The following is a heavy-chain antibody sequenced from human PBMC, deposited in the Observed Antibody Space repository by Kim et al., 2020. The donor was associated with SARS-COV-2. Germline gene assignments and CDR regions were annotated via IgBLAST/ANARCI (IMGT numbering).Heavy chain of an antibody. D-gene: IGHD7-27*01. J-gene: IGHJ3*02. Sequence: NPSLKSRVTISVDKSKNQFSLKLSSVTAADTAVYHCARDFWGFGRGAFDIWGQGTMVTVSS. CDR3: ARDFWGFGRGAFDI. V-gene: IGHV4-4*02.